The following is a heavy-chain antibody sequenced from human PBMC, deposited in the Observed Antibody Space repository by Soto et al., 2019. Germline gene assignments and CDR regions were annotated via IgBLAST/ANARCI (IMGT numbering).Heavy chain of an antibody. J-gene: IGHJ3*02. D-gene: IGHD7-27*01. Sequence: CNGAGCTLASCSMSSVRQAPKQGLEWLGGIIPIFGTANYAQKFQGRVTMTADEARSRAYMELSSLRSGDTAVYYCARVTGGHDAFDIWGQGSRVRVSS. CDR3: ARVTGGHDAFDI. CDR2: IIPIFGTA. V-gene: IGHV1-69*01. CDR1: GCTLASCS.